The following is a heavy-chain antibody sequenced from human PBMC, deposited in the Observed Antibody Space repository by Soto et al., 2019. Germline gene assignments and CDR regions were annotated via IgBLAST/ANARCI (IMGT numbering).Heavy chain of an antibody. CDR1: GYTFTSYG. J-gene: IGHJ4*02. CDR2: ISAHNGNT. CDR3: ARGRYGDY. Sequence: QVHLVQSGAEVKKPGASVKVSCTGSGYTFTSYGITWVRQAPGQGLEWMGWISAHNGNTDYAQKLQGRVTVTRDPSTRTAYMELRSLRSDDTAVYYCARGRYGDYWGQGALVTVSS. D-gene: IGHD1-1*01. V-gene: IGHV1-18*01.